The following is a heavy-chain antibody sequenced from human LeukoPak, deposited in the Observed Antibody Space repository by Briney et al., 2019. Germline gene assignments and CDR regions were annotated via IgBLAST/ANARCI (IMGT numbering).Heavy chain of an antibody. J-gene: IGHJ3*02. CDR3: ASEHVRGAFDI. V-gene: IGHV4-59*01. CDR1: GGSISSYY. CDR2: TYYSGST. Sequence: SETLSLTCTVSGGSISSYYWSWIRQPPGKGLEWIGYTYYSGSTNYNPSLKSRVTISVDTSKNQFSLKLSSVTAADTAVYYCASEHVRGAFDIWGQGTMVTVSS.